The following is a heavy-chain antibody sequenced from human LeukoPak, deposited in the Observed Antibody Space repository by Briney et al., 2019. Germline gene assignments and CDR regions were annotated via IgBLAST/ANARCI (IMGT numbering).Heavy chain of an antibody. D-gene: IGHD5-12*01. CDR2: ISGSGGST. V-gene: IGHV3-23*01. Sequence: GGPLRLSCAASGFTFSSYAMSWVRQAPGKGLEWVSAISGSGGSTYYADSVKGRFTISRDNSKNTLYLQMNSLRAEDTAVYYCAKDSMNNSGYESWGQGTLVTVSS. CDR3: AKDSMNNSGYES. J-gene: IGHJ4*02. CDR1: GFTFSSYA.